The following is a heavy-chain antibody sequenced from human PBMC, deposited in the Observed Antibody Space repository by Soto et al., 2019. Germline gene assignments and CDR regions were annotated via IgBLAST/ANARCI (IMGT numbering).Heavy chain of an antibody. Sequence: PGGSLRLSCAASGFTFSSYGMHWVRQAPGKGLEWVAVISYDGSNKYYADSVKGRFTISRDNSKNTLYLQMNSLRAEDTAVYYYAKQGGYRYYFDYWGQGTLVTVSS. CDR3: AKQGGYRYYFDY. CDR1: GFTFSSYG. D-gene: IGHD3-16*02. V-gene: IGHV3-30*18. J-gene: IGHJ4*02. CDR2: ISYDGSNK.